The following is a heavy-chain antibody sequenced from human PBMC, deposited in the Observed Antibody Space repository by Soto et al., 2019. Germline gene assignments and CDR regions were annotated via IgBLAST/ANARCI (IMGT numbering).Heavy chain of an antibody. J-gene: IGHJ5*02. CDR1: GDSISGFS. CDR3: VRDGTKTLRDWFDP. D-gene: IGHD1-1*01. CDR2: IYSTGTT. V-gene: IGHV4-4*07. Sequence: SYTLSLTCTVSGDSISGFSRSWILIAAGKGPEWIGRIYSTGTTHYNPSLEGRVMMSVDTSKKQFSLKLRSVTAADTGVYYCVRDGTKTLRDWFDPWGQGMSVSVSS.